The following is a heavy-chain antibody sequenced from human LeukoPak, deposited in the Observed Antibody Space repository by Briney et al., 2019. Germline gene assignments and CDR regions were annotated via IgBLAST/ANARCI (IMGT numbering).Heavy chain of an antibody. CDR2: ISGSGGKT. D-gene: IGHD4-11*01. J-gene: IGHJ4*02. CDR3: AKDLMTTVTSFDY. V-gene: IGHV3-23*01. CDR1: GFTFNNYA. Sequence: GGSLRLSCAASGFTFNNYAMSWVRQAPGKGLEWVSAISGSGGKTYYADSVKGRFTISRDNSKNTLYLQMNSLRAEDTAVYYCAKDLMTTVTSFDYWGQGTLVTVSS.